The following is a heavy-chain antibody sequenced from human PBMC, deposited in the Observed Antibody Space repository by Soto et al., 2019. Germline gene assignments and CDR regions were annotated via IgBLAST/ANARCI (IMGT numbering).Heavy chain of an antibody. D-gene: IGHD1-26*01. CDR2: INPKTAAT. Sequence: PRPSVKVSCKPSGYSFSDYFIQWVRQAPGQGLEWVAWINPKTAATNYAKKFQGRVSLTWDTSSTTAYMELTRLRPDDTAVYYCARIKWGLNYYNGMDVWGQGTTVTVSS. CDR1: GYSFSDYF. J-gene: IGHJ6*02. V-gene: IGHV1-2*02. CDR3: ARIKWGLNYYNGMDV.